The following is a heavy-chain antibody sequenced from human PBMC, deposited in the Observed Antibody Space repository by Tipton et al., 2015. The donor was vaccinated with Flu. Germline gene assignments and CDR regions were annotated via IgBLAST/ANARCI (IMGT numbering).Heavy chain of an antibody. CDR2: IYPSGTT. D-gene: IGHD3-10*02. V-gene: IGHV4-39*01. Sequence: TLSLTCTVSNGSIRSTNYFCAWIRQPPGKRLELIGSIYPSGTTYFNPSLKSRVTISVDTSKGQFSLMLRSVTAADTAVYYCARLSYYDVDLKNFYFDHWGQGALVTVSS. CDR1: NGSIRSTNYF. CDR3: ARLSYYDVDLKNFYFDH. J-gene: IGHJ4*02.